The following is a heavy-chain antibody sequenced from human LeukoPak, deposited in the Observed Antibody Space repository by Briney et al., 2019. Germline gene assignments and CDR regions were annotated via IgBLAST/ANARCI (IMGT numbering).Heavy chain of an antibody. CDR1: GFTFNSYA. CDR3: ARGRDSSGWYWAY. D-gene: IGHD6-19*01. CDR2: ISYDGSNE. J-gene: IGHJ4*02. V-gene: IGHV3-30-3*01. Sequence: PGGSLRLSCAASGFTFNSYAMHWVRQAPGKGLEWVAVISYDGSNEYYADSVKGRFTISRDNSKSALYLQMNSLRAEDTAVYYCARGRDSSGWYWAYWGQGTLVTVSS.